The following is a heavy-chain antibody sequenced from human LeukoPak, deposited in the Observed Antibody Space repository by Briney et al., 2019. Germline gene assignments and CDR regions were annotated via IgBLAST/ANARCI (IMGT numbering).Heavy chain of an antibody. V-gene: IGHV3-9*01. J-gene: IGHJ3*02. Sequence: GGSLRLSCAASGFTFDDYAMHWVRQAPGKGLEWVSGISWNSGSIGYADSVKGRFTISRDNAKSSLYLQMNSLRAEDTALYYCAKDRLMATADAFDIWGQGTMVTVSS. CDR3: AKDRLMATADAFDI. CDR1: GFTFDDYA. D-gene: IGHD5-24*01. CDR2: ISWNSGSI.